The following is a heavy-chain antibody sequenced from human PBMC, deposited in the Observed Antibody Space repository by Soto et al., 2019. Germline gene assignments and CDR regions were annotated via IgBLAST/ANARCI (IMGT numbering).Heavy chain of an antibody. CDR2: IYYSGST. Sequence: QVQLQESGPGLVKPSQTLSLTCTVSGGSISSGDYYWSWIRQPPGKGLEWIGYIYYSGSTYYNPSLKSRVTIPVDTSNNQFSLKLSSVTAADTAVHFCARVRSVSGYYYFDYWGPGTLVTVST. J-gene: IGHJ4*02. CDR1: GGSISSGDYY. CDR3: ARVRSVSGYYYFDY. D-gene: IGHD3-22*01. V-gene: IGHV4-30-4*01.